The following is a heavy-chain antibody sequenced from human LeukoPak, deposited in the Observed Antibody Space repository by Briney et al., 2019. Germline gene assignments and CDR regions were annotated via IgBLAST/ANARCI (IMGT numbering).Heavy chain of an antibody. CDR2: VDKGGST. CDR1: GGSIRNYY. D-gene: IGHD2-2*01. V-gene: IGHV4-59*08. CDR3: ARGGSSCYGCHDWFDP. Sequence: SETLSLTCSVSGGSIRNYYLSWIRQSPGKGLEWIGNVDKGGSTNYNPSFKSRVIVSSDTSRNEFSLKLNSVTAADTAIYYCARGGSSCYGCHDWFDPWGQGTRVTVSS. J-gene: IGHJ5*02.